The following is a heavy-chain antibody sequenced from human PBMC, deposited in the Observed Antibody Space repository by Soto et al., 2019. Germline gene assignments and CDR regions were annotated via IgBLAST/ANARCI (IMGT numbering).Heavy chain of an antibody. Sequence: EVQLLESGGGLVQPGGSLRLSCAASGFTFSNYWMHWVRQAPGKGLLWVARINTDGGFTSYAESVKGRFTISRDNAKNTLYLQMNSLRAEDTAVYYCIRDSFRSSIYYGMDVWGQGTTVTVSS. CDR2: INTDGGFT. CDR1: GFTFSNYW. CDR3: IRDSFRSSIYYGMDV. V-gene: IGHV3-74*01. J-gene: IGHJ6*02. D-gene: IGHD3-10*01.